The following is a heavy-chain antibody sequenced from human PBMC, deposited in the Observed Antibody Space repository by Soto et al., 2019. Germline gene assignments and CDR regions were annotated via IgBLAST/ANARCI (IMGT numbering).Heavy chain of an antibody. CDR1: GYTFTSYG. D-gene: IGHD2-2*01. V-gene: IGHV1-18*01. CDR2: ISAYNGNT. Sequence: QVPLVQSGAEVKKPGASVKVSCKASGYTFTSYGISWVRQAPGQGLEWMGWISAYNGNTNYAQKLQGRVTMTTDTSTSTAYMALRSLRSDDTAVYYCASVNNGVVPAAIRIEGWFDPWGHGTLVTVSS. J-gene: IGHJ5*02. CDR3: ASVNNGVVPAAIRIEGWFDP.